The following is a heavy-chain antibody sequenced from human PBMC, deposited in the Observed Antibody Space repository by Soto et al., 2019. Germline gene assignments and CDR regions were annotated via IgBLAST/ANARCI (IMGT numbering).Heavy chain of an antibody. CDR1: GGPFSDYA. Sequence: QVQLVQSGAEVKKPGSSVKVSCKVSGGPFSDYAVSWVRQAPGQGLEWMGGIIPMFGTANYAQKFQGRVTITADESTTTAYMELSSLRSEDTAVYYCARDLAYYGSGNYYNRIDYWGQGTLVTVSS. D-gene: IGHD3-10*01. V-gene: IGHV1-69*01. J-gene: IGHJ4*02. CDR3: ARDLAYYGSGNYYNRIDY. CDR2: IIPMFGTA.